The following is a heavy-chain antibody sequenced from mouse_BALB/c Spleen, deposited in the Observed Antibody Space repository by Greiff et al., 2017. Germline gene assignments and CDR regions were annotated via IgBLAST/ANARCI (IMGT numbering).Heavy chain of an antibody. CDR2: ISSGGST. CDR1: GFTFSSYA. CDR3: AREEDYSRGFAY. Sequence: EVQVVESGGGLVKPGGSLKLSCAASGFTFSSYAMSWVRQTPEKRLEWVASISSGGSTYYPDSVKGRFTISRDNARNILYLQMSSLRSEDTAMYYCAREEDYSRGFAYWGQGTLVTVSA. V-gene: IGHV5-6-5*01. D-gene: IGHD1-1*01. J-gene: IGHJ3*01.